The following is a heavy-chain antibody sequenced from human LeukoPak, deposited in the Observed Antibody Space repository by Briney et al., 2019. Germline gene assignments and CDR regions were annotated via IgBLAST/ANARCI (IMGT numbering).Heavy chain of an antibody. Sequence: PGGSLRLSCAASGFTFSSYCMSWVRQAPGKGLEWVANIKQDGSDKYYVDSVKGRSTISRDNAKNSLYLQMNSLRAEDTAVYYCARDPYDSSWGLCYCDYWGQGNLVTVSS. J-gene: IGHJ4*02. V-gene: IGHV3-7*04. CDR2: IKQDGSDK. CDR3: ARDPYDSSWGLCYCDY. CDR1: GFTFSSYC. D-gene: IGHD3-22*01.